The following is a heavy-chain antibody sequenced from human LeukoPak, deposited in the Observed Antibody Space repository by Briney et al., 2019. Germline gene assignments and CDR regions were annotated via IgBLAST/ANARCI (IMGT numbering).Heavy chain of an antibody. Sequence: PGGSLRLSCAASGFTFSSYAMSWVRQAPGKGLEWVSAISGSGGSTYYADSVKGRFTISRDNSKNTLYLQMDSLRAEDTAVDYCARGLVEMATIYFDCWGQGTLVTVSS. V-gene: IGHV3-23*01. D-gene: IGHD5-24*01. CDR3: ARGLVEMATIYFDC. CDR2: ISGSGGST. CDR1: GFTFSSYA. J-gene: IGHJ4*02.